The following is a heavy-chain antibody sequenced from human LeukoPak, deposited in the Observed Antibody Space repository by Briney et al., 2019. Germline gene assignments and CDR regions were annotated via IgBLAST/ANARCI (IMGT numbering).Heavy chain of an antibody. D-gene: IGHD3-22*01. CDR2: ISSSSSYI. V-gene: IGHV3-21*04. J-gene: IGHJ4*02. CDR1: GFTFSSYE. Sequence: PGGSLRLSCAASGFTFSSYEMNWVRQAPGKGLEWVSSISSSSSYIYYADSVKGRFTISRDSAKNSLYLQMNSLRAEDTAVYYCAKDIKRGIVVVITGGLDYWGQGTLVTVSS. CDR3: AKDIKRGIVVVITGGLDY.